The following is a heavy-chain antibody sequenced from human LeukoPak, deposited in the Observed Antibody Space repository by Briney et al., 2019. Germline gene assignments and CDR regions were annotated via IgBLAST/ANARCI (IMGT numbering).Heavy chain of an antibody. CDR3: AKGAAIQGYYYYMDV. Sequence: PGGSLRLSCAASGFTFSSYAMSWVRQAPGKGLEWVSAISGSGGSTYYADSVKGRFTISRDNSKNTLYLQINSLRAEDTAVYYCAKGAAIQGYYYYMDVWGKGTTVTVSS. D-gene: IGHD2-2*01. V-gene: IGHV3-23*01. CDR1: GFTFSSYA. J-gene: IGHJ6*03. CDR2: ISGSGGST.